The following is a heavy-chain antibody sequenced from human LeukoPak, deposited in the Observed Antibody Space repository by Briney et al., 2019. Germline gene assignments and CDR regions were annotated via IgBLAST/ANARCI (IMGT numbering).Heavy chain of an antibody. CDR2: IKQDGSEK. J-gene: IGHJ4*02. CDR3: ARAPGIVGATTTSYFDY. CDR1: GFTVSSNY. Sequence: PGGSLRLSCAASGFTVSSNYMSWVRQAPGKGLEWVANIKQDGSEKYYVDSVKGRFTISRDNAKNSLYLQMNSLRAEDTAVYYCARAPGIVGATTTSYFDYWGQGTLVTVSS. V-gene: IGHV3-7*02. D-gene: IGHD1-26*01.